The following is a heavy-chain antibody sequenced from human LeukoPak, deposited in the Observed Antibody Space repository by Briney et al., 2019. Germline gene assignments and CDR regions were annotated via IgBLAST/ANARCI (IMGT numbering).Heavy chain of an antibody. CDR3: ARGGSGGYYGSGIYYMGHNWFDP. CDR2: INHSGST. Sequence: ETLSLTCAVYGGSFSGYYWSWIRQPPGKGLEWIGEINHSGSTNYNPSLKSRVTISVDTSKNQFSLKLSSVTAADTAVYYCARGGSGGYYGSGIYYMGHNWFDPWGQGTLVTVSS. J-gene: IGHJ5*02. CDR1: GGSFSGYY. D-gene: IGHD3-10*01. V-gene: IGHV4-34*01.